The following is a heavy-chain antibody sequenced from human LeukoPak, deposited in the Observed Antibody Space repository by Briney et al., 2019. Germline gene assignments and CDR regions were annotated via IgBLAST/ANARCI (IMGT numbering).Heavy chain of an antibody. Sequence: PGGSLRLSCAASGFTSSSYWMSWVRQAPGKGLEGVANIKQDGSEKYYVDSVKGRFTISRDNAKNSLYLQMNSLRAEDTAVYYCARDFTVTTNYYFDYWGQGTLVTVSS. V-gene: IGHV3-7*01. CDR2: IKQDGSEK. CDR3: ARDFTVTTNYYFDY. D-gene: IGHD4-17*01. J-gene: IGHJ4*02. CDR1: GFTSSSYW.